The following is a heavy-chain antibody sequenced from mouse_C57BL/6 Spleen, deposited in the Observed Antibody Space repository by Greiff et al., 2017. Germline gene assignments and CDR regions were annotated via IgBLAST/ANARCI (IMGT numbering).Heavy chain of an antibody. J-gene: IGHJ1*03. CDR2: IDPSDSYT. Sequence: VQLQQPGAELVMPGASVKLSCQASGYTFTSYWMHWVKQRPGQGLEWLGEIDPSDSYTNYNQKFKGKSTWTVDKSSSTAYMPRSSLTSEDSAVYYCARGGLLQSRYFDVWGTGTTVTVSS. CDR1: GYTFTSYW. V-gene: IGHV1-69*01. D-gene: IGHD2-3*01. CDR3: ARGGLLQSRYFDV.